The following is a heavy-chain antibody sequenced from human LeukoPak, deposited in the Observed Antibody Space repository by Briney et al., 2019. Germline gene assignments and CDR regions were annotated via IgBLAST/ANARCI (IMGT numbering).Heavy chain of an antibody. CDR1: GFTFSSYG. D-gene: IGHD4-17*01. Sequence: GGSLRLSCAASGFTFSSYGMHWVRQAPGKGLEWVAFIRYDGSNNYYADSVKGRFTISRDNSKNTLHLQMNSLRAEDTAVYYCVKDTLYSDNYKYFDYWGQGTLVTVSS. V-gene: IGHV3-30*02. CDR3: VKDTLYSDNYKYFDY. J-gene: IGHJ4*02. CDR2: IRYDGSNN.